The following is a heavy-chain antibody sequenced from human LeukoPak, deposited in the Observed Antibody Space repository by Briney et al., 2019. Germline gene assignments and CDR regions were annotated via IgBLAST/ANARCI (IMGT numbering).Heavy chain of an antibody. CDR2: ISSSSSYI. D-gene: IGHD3-3*01. Sequence: GGSLRLSCAVSGFTFSSHSMNWVRQTPGKGLEWVSSISSSSSYIYYADSVKGRFTISRDNAKNSLYLQMNSLRAEDTAVYYCARGRRFLEWLYNWFDPWGQGTLVTVSS. V-gene: IGHV3-21*01. CDR3: ARGRRFLEWLYNWFDP. J-gene: IGHJ5*02. CDR1: GFTFSSHS.